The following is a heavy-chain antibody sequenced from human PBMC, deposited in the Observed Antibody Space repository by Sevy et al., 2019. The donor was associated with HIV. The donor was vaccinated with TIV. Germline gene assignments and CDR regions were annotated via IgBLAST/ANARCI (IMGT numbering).Heavy chain of an antibody. J-gene: IGHJ4*02. CDR1: GGSISSSSYY. CDR3: ARTEGWLRVGYFDY. D-gene: IGHD5-12*01. V-gene: IGHV4-39*01. Sequence: SETLSLTCTVSGGSISSSSYYWGWIRQPPGKGLEWIGSIYYSGSTYYNPSLKSRVTISVDTSKNQFSLKLSSVTAADTAVYHCARTEGWLRVGYFDYWGQGTLVTVSS. CDR2: IYYSGST.